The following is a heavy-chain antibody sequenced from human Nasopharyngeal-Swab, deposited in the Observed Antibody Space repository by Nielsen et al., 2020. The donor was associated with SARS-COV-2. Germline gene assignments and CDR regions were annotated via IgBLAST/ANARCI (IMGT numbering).Heavy chain of an antibody. CDR2: FDPEDGET. CDR1: GYTLTELS. J-gene: IGHJ4*02. D-gene: IGHD1-26*01. CDR3: AAGGWDAPRNLDY. Sequence: ASVKVSCKVSGYTLTELSMHWVRQAPGKGLEWMGGFDPEDGETIYAQKFQGRVTMTEDTSTDTAYMELSSLRSEDTAVHYCAAGGWDAPRNLDYWGQGTLVTVSS. V-gene: IGHV1-24*01.